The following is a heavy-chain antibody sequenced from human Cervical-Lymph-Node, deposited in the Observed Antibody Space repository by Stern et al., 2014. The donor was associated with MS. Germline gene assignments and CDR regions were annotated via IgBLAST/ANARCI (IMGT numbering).Heavy chain of an antibody. V-gene: IGHV3-53*01. Sequence: DVQLVESGGGVIQPWGSLRLSCTASGFTVSRDYMTWVRQAPGKGLEWVSLITNVGSTFYTDSVKGRFTISRDDSKNTVYLHMTSLRAEDTAMYYCARDTSSPERSDWWGQGTLVTVSS. CDR2: ITNVGST. CDR1: GFTVSRDY. CDR3: ARDTSSPERSDW. D-gene: IGHD1-1*01. J-gene: IGHJ4*02.